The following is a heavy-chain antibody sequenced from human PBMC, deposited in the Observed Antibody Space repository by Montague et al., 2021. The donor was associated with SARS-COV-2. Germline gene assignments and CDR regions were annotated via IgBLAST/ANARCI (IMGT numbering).Heavy chain of an antibody. V-gene: IGHV4-59*01. Sequence: ETLSLTCTVSGGSISGFYWSWIRQPPGKGLEWIGYIYYSGSTKYNPSLESRVAVSVDRSKNQVSLKLTSVTVADTAVYYCARLLRSCTNGVCRTYYYYALDVWGQGTTVTVSS. D-gene: IGHD2-8*01. J-gene: IGHJ6*02. CDR2: IYYSGST. CDR3: ARLLRSCTNGVCRTYYYYALDV. CDR1: GGSISGFY.